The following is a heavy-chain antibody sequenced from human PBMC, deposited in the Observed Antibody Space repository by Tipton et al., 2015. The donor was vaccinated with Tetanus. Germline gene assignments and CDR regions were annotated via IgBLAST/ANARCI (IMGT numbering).Heavy chain of an antibody. CDR1: GGSISSGTFY. V-gene: IGHV4-39*07. J-gene: IGHJ4*02. Sequence: TLSLTCTVSGGSISSGTFYWDWIRQPPGKGLEWIGNIYSYNGNTLQNPSLQSRVTISLDKSKNQFSLKLTSVTAADTAVYYCVRGRGLGAYSFGFEYWGQGAQVTVSS. D-gene: IGHD5-18*01. CDR2: IYSYNGNT. CDR3: VRGRGLGAYSFGFEY.